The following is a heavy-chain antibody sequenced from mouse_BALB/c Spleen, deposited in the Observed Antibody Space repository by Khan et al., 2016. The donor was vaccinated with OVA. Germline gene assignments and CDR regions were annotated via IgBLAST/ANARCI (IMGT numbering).Heavy chain of an antibody. CDR3: IRDRISECAK. J-gene: IGHJ3*02. D-gene: IGHD2-14*01. Sequence: QVQLQQSGPEPVRPGASVKISCKGSGYTFADSGMHWVRQSHAKSLEWIGVISTYYGNIKYNPKFEGRATMTVDKSSSTAYMELARLTSEDSAVYFCIRDRISECAKWGQGTLVTVSA. CDR1: GYTFADSG. V-gene: IGHV1S137*01. CDR2: ISTYYGNI.